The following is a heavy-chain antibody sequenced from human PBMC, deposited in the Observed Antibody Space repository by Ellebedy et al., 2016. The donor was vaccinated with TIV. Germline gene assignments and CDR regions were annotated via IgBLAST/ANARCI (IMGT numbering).Heavy chain of an antibody. J-gene: IGHJ4*02. D-gene: IGHD1-20*01. Sequence: PGGSLRLSCAASGFAFDDYGMHWVRQAPGKGLEWVSAISWNSGTIGYADSVKGRFTISRDNAKSTLYLQMNSLRAEDTAVYYCARDPYNRNGPFDYWGQGTLVTVSS. CDR3: ARDPYNRNGPFDY. V-gene: IGHV3-9*01. CDR2: ISWNSGTI. CDR1: GFAFDDYG.